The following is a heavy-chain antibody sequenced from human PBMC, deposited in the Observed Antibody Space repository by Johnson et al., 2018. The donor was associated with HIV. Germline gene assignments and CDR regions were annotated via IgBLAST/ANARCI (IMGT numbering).Heavy chain of an antibody. V-gene: IGHV3-33*06. CDR3: AKGVRGSSCYDAFDI. J-gene: IGHJ3*02. CDR1: GFTFSNSW. CDR2: IWYDGSNK. D-gene: IGHD6-6*01. Sequence: QVQLVESGGGVVQPGRSLRLSCAASGFTFSNSWMHWVRQAPGKGLEWVAVIWYDGSNKYYADSVKGRFTISRDNSKNTLYLQMSSLRADDTAVYYCAKGVRGSSCYDAFDIWGQGTMVTVS.